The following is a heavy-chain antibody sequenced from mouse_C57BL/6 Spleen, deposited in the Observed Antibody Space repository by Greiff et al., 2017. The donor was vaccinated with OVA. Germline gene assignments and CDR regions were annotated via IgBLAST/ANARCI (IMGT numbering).Heavy chain of an antibody. D-gene: IGHD1-1*01. J-gene: IGHJ4*01. CDR2: IYPGDGDT. CDR1: GYAFSSSW. Sequence: QVQLKESGPELVKPGASVKISCKASGYAFSSSWMNWVKQRPGKGLEWIGRIYPGDGDTNYNGKFKGKATLTADKSSSTAYMQLSSLTSEDSAVYFCAREDYYGSRRDYYAMDYWGQGTSVTVSS. V-gene: IGHV1-82*01. CDR3: AREDYYGSRRDYYAMDY.